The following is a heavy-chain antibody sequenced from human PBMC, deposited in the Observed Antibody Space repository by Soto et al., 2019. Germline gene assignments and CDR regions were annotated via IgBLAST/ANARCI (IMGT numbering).Heavy chain of an antibody. J-gene: IGHJ6*02. CDR2: IIPIFGTA. CDR1: GGTFSSYA. V-gene: IGHV1-69*06. Sequence: SVKVSCKASGGTFSSYAISWVRQAPGQGLEWMGGIIPIFGTANYAQKFQGRVTITADKSTSTAYMELSSLRSEDTAVYYCARDPSDSAKLYYYYGMDGWGQGTTVTVSS. CDR3: ARDPSDSAKLYYYYGMDG.